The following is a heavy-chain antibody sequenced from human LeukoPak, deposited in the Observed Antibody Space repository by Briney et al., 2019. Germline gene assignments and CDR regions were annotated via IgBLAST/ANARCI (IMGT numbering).Heavy chain of an antibody. CDR1: GFTFNNYA. D-gene: IGHD3-10*01. CDR3: ARQGGDTTMVRKTLYAFDF. CDR2: TGASGSTT. J-gene: IGHJ3*01. V-gene: IGHV3-23*01. Sequence: GGSLRLSCTASGFTFNNYAMSWVRQAPGKGLEWVSATGASGSTTYYADSAKGRFTISRDNSKNTLYLQMSSLRAEDTALYYGARQGGDTTMVRKTLYAFDFWGQGTLVTVSS.